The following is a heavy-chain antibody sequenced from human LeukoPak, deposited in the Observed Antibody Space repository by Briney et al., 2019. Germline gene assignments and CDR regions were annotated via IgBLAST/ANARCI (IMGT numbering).Heavy chain of an antibody. CDR1: GFTFSSYG. Sequence: GGSLRLSCAASGFTFSSYGMYWVRQAPGKGLEWVAFIRYDGSNNYYADSVKGRFTISRDNSKNTLYLQMNSLRAEDTAVYYCAKGVKFGGVIVGDAFDIWGQGTMVTVCS. CDR2: IRYDGSNN. V-gene: IGHV3-30*02. CDR3: AKGVKFGGVIVGDAFDI. D-gene: IGHD3-16*02. J-gene: IGHJ3*02.